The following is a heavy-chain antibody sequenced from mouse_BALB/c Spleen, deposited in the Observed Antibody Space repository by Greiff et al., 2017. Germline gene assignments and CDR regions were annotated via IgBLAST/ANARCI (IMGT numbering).Heavy chain of an antibody. D-gene: IGHD4-1*01. J-gene: IGHJ3*01. V-gene: IGHV14-1*02. CDR1: GFNIKDYY. Sequence: VHVKQSGAELVRPGALVKLSCKASGFNIKDYYMHWVKQRPEQGLEWIGWIDPENGNTIYDPKFQGKASITADTSSNTAYLQLSSLTSEDTAVYYCASRLTGTFAYWGQGTLVTVSA. CDR2: IDPENGNT. CDR3: ASRLTGTFAY.